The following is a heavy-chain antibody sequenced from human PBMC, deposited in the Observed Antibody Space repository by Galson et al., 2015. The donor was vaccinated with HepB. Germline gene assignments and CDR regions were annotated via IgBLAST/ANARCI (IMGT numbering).Heavy chain of an antibody. J-gene: IGHJ6*02. V-gene: IGHV3-66*01. D-gene: IGHD3-3*01. CDR2: IYSGGST. Sequence: SLRLSCAASGFTVSSNYMSWVRQAPGKGLEWVSVIYSGGSTYYADSVKGRFTISRDNSKNTLYLQMNSLRAEDTAVYYCARMNIRVTIFGVVRDGMDVWGQGTTVTVSS. CDR1: GFTVSSNY. CDR3: ARMNIRVTIFGVVRDGMDV.